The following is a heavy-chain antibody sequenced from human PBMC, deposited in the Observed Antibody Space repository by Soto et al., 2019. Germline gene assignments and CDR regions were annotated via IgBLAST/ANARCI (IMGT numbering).Heavy chain of an antibody. V-gene: IGHV3-30*04. D-gene: IGHD6-19*01. J-gene: IGHJ4*02. CDR1: GFTFNNYA. CDR3: ARAYSSGWSLPFDY. Sequence: QVQLVESGGGVVQPGRSLRLSCAASGFTFNNYAMLWVRQAPGKGLEWVAVTSYDEKNKYHTDSVKGRFTISRDNSKNTLYLQMNSLRTEDTAVYYCARAYSSGWSLPFDYWGQGTLVAVSS. CDR2: TSYDEKNK.